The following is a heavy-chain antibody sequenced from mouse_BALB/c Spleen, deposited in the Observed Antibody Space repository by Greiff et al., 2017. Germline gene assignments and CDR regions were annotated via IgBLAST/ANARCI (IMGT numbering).Heavy chain of an antibody. D-gene: IGHD2-14*01. J-gene: IGHJ2*01. CDR3: ARRGYDGFFDY. CDR1: GFTFSSYA. Sequence: EVMLVESGGGLVKPGGSLKLSCAASGFTFSSYAMSWVRQTPEKRLEWVASISSGGSTYYPDSVKGRFTISRDNARNILYLQMSSLRSEDTAMYYCARRGYDGFFDYWGQGTTLTVSS. V-gene: IGHV5-6-5*01. CDR2: ISSGGST.